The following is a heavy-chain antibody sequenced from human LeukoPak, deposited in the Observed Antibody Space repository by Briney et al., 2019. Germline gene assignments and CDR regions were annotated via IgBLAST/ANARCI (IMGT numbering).Heavy chain of an antibody. J-gene: IGHJ4*02. CDR1: GSSISSYY. V-gene: IGHV4-59*01. CDR2: IYYRGST. D-gene: IGHD6-13*01. Sequence: PSETLSLTCTVSGSSISSYYWSWIRQPPGKGLEGIGYIYYRGSTNYNPALKSRVTISVDTSKNQFSLRLSSVTAADTAVYYCASGPYPAAGTDHQFDYWGQGTLVTVSP. CDR3: ASGPYPAAGTDHQFDY.